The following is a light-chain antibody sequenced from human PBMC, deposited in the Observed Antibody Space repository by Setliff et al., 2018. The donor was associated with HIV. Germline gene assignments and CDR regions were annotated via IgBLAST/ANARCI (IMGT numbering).Light chain of an antibody. J-gene: IGLJ1*01. Sequence: QSALAQPASVSGSPGQSITISCTGTNSDVGGYNYVSWFQQHPGKAPKLIISEVTNRPSGVSDRFSGSKSGNTASLSISGLQPEDEADYYCASYTSSSTRVFGTGTRSPS. CDR1: NSDVGGYNY. V-gene: IGLV2-14*01. CDR2: EVT. CDR3: ASYTSSSTRV.